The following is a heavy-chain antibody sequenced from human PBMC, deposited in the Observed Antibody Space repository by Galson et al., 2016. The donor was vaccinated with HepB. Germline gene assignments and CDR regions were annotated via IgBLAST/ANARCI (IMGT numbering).Heavy chain of an antibody. J-gene: IGHJ4*02. CDR3: ARTYIVATTPVDY. V-gene: IGHV1-18*01. D-gene: IGHD5-12*01. Sequence: VKVSCKASGYTLNNYGITWVRQAPGQGLEWMGWLSEYNGNTNYAQNFQGRVTMTTDTSTSTAYMELRSLRSEDTAVYYCARTYIVATTPVDYWGQGTLVTVSS. CDR1: GYTLNNYG. CDR2: LSEYNGNT.